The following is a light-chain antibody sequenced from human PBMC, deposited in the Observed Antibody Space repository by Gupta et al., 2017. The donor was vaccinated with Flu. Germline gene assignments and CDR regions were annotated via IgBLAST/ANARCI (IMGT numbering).Light chain of an antibody. CDR3: TAYTNSTSLVL. CDR2: DVT. CDR1: SDVGGTKY. J-gene: IGLJ2*01. Sequence: QSALTHPTSMSGSPGLSLPISCTGTSDVGGTKYVSWYQHHPGKAPKLIIYDVTKRPAGVSPRFSGSKSGNTASLTISGLQAEDEAEYYCTAYTNSTSLVLFGGGTRLTVL. V-gene: IGLV2-14*03.